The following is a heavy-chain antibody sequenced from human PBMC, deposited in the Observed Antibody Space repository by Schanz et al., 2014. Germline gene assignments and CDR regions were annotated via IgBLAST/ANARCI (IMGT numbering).Heavy chain of an antibody. D-gene: IGHD5-12*01. CDR1: GFAFSSYS. CDR2: ISGSGGST. J-gene: IGHJ4*02. CDR3: ASPSGYSDYGTYFDF. V-gene: IGHV3-23*04. Sequence: QLVGSGGGLIQPGGSLRLSCTASGFAFSSYSMNWVRQAPGKGLEWVSGISGSGGSTYYADSVEGRFTISRDNSRNTLYLQMNSLRTEDTAVYYCASPSGYSDYGTYFDFWGQGTLVTVSS.